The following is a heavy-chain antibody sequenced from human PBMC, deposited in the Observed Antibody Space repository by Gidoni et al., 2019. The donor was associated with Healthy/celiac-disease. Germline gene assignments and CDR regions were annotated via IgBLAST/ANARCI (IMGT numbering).Heavy chain of an antibody. CDR2: ISSSSSYI. D-gene: IGHD3-22*01. J-gene: IGHJ6*02. Sequence: EVQLVESGGGLVKPGGSLRLSCAASGFTFSSYSMNWVRQAPGKGLEWVSSISSSSSYIYYADSVKGRFTISRDNAKNSLYLQMNSLRAEDTAVYYCAREEEITMIVVVTAAYYYGMDVWGQGTTVTVSS. V-gene: IGHV3-21*01. CDR1: GFTFSSYS. CDR3: AREEEITMIVVVTAAYYYGMDV.